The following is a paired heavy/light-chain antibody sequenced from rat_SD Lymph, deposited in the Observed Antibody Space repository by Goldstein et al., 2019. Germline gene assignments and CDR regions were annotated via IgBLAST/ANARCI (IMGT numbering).Light chain of an antibody. CDR3: QQSNSWPLT. V-gene: IGKV5S5*01. CDR1: QSISTN. CDR2: YAS. J-gene: IGKJ5*01. Sequence: DIMLTQSPATLSVTPGESISLSCRASQSISTNLHWYQQKPNESPRVLIKYASQTISGIPSRFSGSGSGTDFTLNINRVEPEDFSVYYCQQSNSWPLTFGSGTKLEIK.
Heavy chain of an antibody. V-gene: IGHV5-58*01. Sequence: EVQLVETGGGLVQPGRSLKLSCVASGFTFSSYWMYWIRQAPGKGLEWVSSINTDGGSTYYPDSVKGRFTISRDNAENTVYLQMNSLRSEDTATYYCAKSSQPGYNWFAYWGQGTLVTVSS. D-gene: IGHD1-11*01. CDR1: GFTFSSYW. CDR2: INTDGGST. CDR3: AKSSQPGYNWFAY. J-gene: IGHJ3*01.